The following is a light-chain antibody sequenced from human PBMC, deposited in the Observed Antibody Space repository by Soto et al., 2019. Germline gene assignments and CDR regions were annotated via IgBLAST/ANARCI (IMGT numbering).Light chain of an antibody. Sequence: QSVVTQPPSASGTPGQRVTISCSVSSSNIGSFSVSWYQQLPGTAPKLLIYTNSQRPSGVPDRISGSKSGTSASLAISGRQSEDEGDYYCAAWDDSLIGVQFGGGTKVTVL. CDR2: TNS. V-gene: IGLV1-44*01. CDR1: SSNIGSFS. J-gene: IGLJ2*01. CDR3: AAWDDSLIGVQ.